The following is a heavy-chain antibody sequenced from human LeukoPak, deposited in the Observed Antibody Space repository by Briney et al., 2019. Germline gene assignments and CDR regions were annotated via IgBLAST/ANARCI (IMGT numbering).Heavy chain of an antibody. CDR1: GFTFSTYN. V-gene: IGHV3-21*01. CDR2: ITSSSSYI. CDR3: ARGTMFPYYFDY. Sequence: PGGSLRLSCVASGFTFSTYNMNWVRQAPGKGLEWVSSITSSSSYIYYADSLKGRFTISRDNAKNSLYLQMNSLRAEDTAVYYCARGTMFPYYFDYWGQGTLVTVSS. J-gene: IGHJ4*02. D-gene: IGHD3-10*02.